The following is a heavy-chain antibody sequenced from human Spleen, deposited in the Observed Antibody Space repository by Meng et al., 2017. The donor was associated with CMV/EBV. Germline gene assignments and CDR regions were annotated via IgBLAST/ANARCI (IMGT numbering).Heavy chain of an antibody. Sequence: SETLSLTCAVYGGSFSGYYWSWIRQPPGKGLEWIGEINHSGSTNYNPSLKSRVTISVDTSKNQFSLKLSSVTAADTAVYYCASTEIGWFDPWGQGTLVTVSS. CDR3: ASTEIGWFDP. CDR1: GGSFSGYY. D-gene: IGHD2/OR15-2a*01. J-gene: IGHJ5*02. V-gene: IGHV4-34*01. CDR2: INHSGST.